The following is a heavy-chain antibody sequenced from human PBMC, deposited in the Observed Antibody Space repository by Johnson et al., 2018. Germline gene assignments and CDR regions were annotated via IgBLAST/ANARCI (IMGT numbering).Heavy chain of an antibody. Sequence: VQLVQSGGGLVQPGGSLRLSCAASGFMFSSYSMNWVRQAPGKGLEWVSYISSSTSTTYYADSVKGRFTISRDNAKNSLYLQMNSRREEDRAVYYCARDWVAAAGHEYFQHWGQGTLVTVSS. J-gene: IGHJ1*01. CDR1: GFMFSSYS. D-gene: IGHD6-13*01. V-gene: IGHV3-48*02. CDR2: ISSSTSTT. CDR3: ARDWVAAAGHEYFQH.